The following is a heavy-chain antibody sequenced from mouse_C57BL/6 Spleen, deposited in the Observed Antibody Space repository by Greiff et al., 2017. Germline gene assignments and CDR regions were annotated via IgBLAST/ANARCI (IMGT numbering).Heavy chain of an antibody. J-gene: IGHJ3*01. CDR1: GYTFTSYW. V-gene: IGHV1-52*01. Sequence: QVQLQQPGAELVRPGSSVKLSCKASGYTFTSYWMHWVKQRPIQGLEWIGNIDPSDSETHYNQKFKDKATLTVDKSSSTAYIQLSSLTSEDSAVDYCARDYYGSYFAYWGQGTLVTVSA. CDR3: ARDYYGSYFAY. D-gene: IGHD1-1*01. CDR2: IDPSDSET.